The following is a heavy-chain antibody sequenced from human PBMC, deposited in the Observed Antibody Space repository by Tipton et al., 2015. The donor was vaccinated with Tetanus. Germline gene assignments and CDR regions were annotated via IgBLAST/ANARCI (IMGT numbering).Heavy chain of an antibody. CDR1: GFIFSDSN. D-gene: IGHD2-21*01. CDR2: ISSDGGRT. Sequence: QVQLVQSGGGVVQPGKSLRLACAASGFIFSDSNMQWVRQAPGKGLEAVALISSDGGRTFYADSVTGRFTISTDKSEDTLYLQMDSLRPEDTAAYYCARVARYCGGDCLDSWGQGAQVTVSS. J-gene: IGHJ4*02. V-gene: IGHV3-30*04. CDR3: ARVARYCGGDCLDS.